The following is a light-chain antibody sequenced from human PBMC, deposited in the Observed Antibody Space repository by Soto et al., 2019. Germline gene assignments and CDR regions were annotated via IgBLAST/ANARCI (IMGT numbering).Light chain of an antibody. Sequence: DIQMTQSPSTLSASVGDRVTITCRASQSAGTWLAWYQQIPGKAPTLLIYDASKLQTGVPFRFSGSGSGTEFTLTISSLQPDDFATYYCQTYNTYPWTFGQGTKVDI. J-gene: IGKJ1*01. CDR2: DAS. V-gene: IGKV1-5*01. CDR1: QSAGTW. CDR3: QTYNTYPWT.